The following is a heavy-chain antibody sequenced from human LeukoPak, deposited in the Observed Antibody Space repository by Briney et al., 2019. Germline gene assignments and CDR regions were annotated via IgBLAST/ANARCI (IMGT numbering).Heavy chain of an antibody. CDR1: GGTFSSYA. J-gene: IGHJ6*03. Sequence: ASVKVSCKASGGTFSSYAISWVRQAPGQGLEWMGGIIPIFGTANYAQKFQGRVTITTDESTSTAYMKLSSLRSEDTAVYYCARVQYSSSSFGYYYYYMDVWGKGTTVTVSS. CDR3: ARVQYSSSSFGYYYYYMDV. D-gene: IGHD6-6*01. V-gene: IGHV1-69*05. CDR2: IIPIFGTA.